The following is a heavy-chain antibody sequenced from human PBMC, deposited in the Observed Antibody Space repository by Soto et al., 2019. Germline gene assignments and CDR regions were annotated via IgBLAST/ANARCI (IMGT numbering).Heavy chain of an antibody. Sequence: PSQTLSLTCTVSGGPLSSSSPFYWGWIRQSPGEGMEWLGSVSQIGLNLYNPSLKSRVTISVDPSKNQFSLNLTSVTAADTALYFCARHKVPAQPPGPRNWFDPWGQGTPVTGSS. V-gene: IGHV4-39*01. D-gene: IGHD2-8*02. CDR3: ARHKVPAQPPGPRNWFDP. CDR2: VSQIGLN. CDR1: GGPLSSSSPFY. J-gene: IGHJ5*02.